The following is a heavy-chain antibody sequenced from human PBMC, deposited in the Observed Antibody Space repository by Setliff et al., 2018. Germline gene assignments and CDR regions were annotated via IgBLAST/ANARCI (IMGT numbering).Heavy chain of an antibody. J-gene: IGHJ6*03. CDR2: VYASGST. V-gene: IGHV4-4*07. CDR1: GGAFSDYY. CDR3: AREREGFYCSGGGCYSSHYYYMDV. Sequence: PSETLSLTCNVSGGAFSDYYWTWIRQSAGKGLEWIGRVYASGSTDYNPSLKSRVTMSVDTSKTQFSLKLRSVTAADTAVYYCAREREGFYCSGGGCYSSHYYYMDVWGKGTTVTVSS. D-gene: IGHD2-15*01.